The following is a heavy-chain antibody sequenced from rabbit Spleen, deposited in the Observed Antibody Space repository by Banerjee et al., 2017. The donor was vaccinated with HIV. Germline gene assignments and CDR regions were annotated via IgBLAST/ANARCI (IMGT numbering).Heavy chain of an antibody. Sequence: QSLEESGGDLVKPGASLTLTCTASGVSFDSSSYMCWVRQAPGKGLEWIACFDVSRSGKTHYANWAKGRFTISKTSSTTVTLQMTSLTAADTATYFCGRNWVDNDFTINLWGQGTLVTVS. V-gene: IGHV1S40*01. CDR2: FDVSRSGKT. CDR1: GVSFDSSSY. J-gene: IGHJ4*01. D-gene: IGHD4-1*01. CDR3: GRNWVDNDFTINL.